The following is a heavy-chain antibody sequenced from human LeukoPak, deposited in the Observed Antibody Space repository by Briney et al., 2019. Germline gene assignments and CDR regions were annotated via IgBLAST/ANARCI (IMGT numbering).Heavy chain of an antibody. V-gene: IGHV1-69*06. D-gene: IGHD1-26*01. CDR3: ARDCAGSYEGIDY. J-gene: IGHJ4*02. CDR2: VIPIFSTA. CDR1: GGTFSNYA. Sequence: SVKVSCKASGGTFSNYAIGWVRQAPGQGLEWMGGVIPIFSTANYAQKFQGRVTITADRSTSTAYMELSSLRSEDTAVYYCARDCAGSYEGIDYWGQGTLVTVSS.